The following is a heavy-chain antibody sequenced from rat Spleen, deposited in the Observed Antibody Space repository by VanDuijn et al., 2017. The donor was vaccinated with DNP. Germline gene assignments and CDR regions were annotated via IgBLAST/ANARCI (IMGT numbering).Heavy chain of an antibody. D-gene: IGHD1-11*01. CDR3: ARGLNYGGYMYSWYFDF. V-gene: IGHV3-1*01. CDR2: INYSGAT. Sequence: EVQLQESGPGLVKPSQSLSLTCSVTDYSITSNYWGWIRKFPGNKMEWMGYINYSGATAYNPSLRSRISITRDTSKNQFFLQLNSVTTEDTATYYCARGLNYGGYMYSWYFDFWGPGTMVTVSS. CDR1: DYSITSNY. J-gene: IGHJ1*01.